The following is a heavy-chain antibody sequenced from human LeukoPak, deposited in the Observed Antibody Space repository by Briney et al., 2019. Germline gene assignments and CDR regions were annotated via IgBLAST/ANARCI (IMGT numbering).Heavy chain of an antibody. CDR3: ARVSGYYDSSYYFDY. D-gene: IGHD3-22*01. Sequence: PSETLSLTCTVSGGSISSYYWSWIRQPAGKGLEWVGRIYSSGSTIYNPSLKSRVTMSVDTSKSQFSRKLSSVTAADTAVYYCARVSGYYDSSYYFDYWGQGTLVTVSS. CDR1: GGSISSYY. V-gene: IGHV4-4*07. CDR2: IYSSGST. J-gene: IGHJ4*02.